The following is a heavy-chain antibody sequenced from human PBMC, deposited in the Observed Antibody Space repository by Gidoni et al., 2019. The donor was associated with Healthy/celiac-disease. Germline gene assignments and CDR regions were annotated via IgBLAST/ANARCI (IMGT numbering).Heavy chain of an antibody. CDR3: ARGHGDYQNWFDP. CDR1: GGSFSGYY. Sequence: QVQLQQWGAGLLKPSETLSLTCAVYGGSFSGYYWSWIRQPPGKGREWIGEINHSGSTNYNPSLKSRVTISVDTSKNQFSLKLSSVTAADTAVYYCARGHGDYQNWFDPWGQGTLVTVSS. CDR2: INHSGST. D-gene: IGHD4-17*01. J-gene: IGHJ5*02. V-gene: IGHV4-34*01.